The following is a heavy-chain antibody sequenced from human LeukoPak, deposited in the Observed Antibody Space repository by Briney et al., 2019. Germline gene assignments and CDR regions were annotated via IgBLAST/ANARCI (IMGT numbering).Heavy chain of an antibody. D-gene: IGHD3-3*01. V-gene: IGHV3-30-3*01. CDR3: ARGPFWSGYYDD. J-gene: IGHJ4*02. CDR1: GFTFSSYA. Sequence: GRSLRLSCAASGFTFSSYAMHWVRQAPDKGLEWVAVISYDGSNKYYADSVKGRFTISRDNAKNSLYLQMNSLRAEDTAVYYCARGPFWSGYYDDWGQGTLVTVSS. CDR2: ISYDGSNK.